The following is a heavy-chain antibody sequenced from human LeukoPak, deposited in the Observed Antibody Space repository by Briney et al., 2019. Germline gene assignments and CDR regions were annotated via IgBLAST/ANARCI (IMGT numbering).Heavy chain of an antibody. Sequence: SETRSLTCAVSGGSISSYYWSWIRQPAGKGLEWIGRIYTSGSTNYNPSLKSRVTMSVDTSKNQFSLQLNSVTPEDTAVYYCATSGSFAEYCPHWGQGILVTVSS. J-gene: IGHJ1*01. D-gene: IGHD1-26*01. CDR2: IYTSGST. V-gene: IGHV4-4*07. CDR3: ATSGSFAEYCPH. CDR1: GGSISSYY.